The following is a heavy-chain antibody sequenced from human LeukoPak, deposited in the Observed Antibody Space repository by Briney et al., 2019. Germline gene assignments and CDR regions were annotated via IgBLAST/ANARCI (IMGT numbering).Heavy chain of an antibody. J-gene: IGHJ3*02. CDR2: ISSNGGNT. D-gene: IGHD3-22*01. CDR1: GFTFSRQA. V-gene: IGHV3-64*01. CDR3: ARGGREWLLRDDAFDM. Sequence: PGGSLRLSCPASGFTFSRQAMHWVRQAPGKGLEYVSVISSNGGNTYYANAVKGRFTISRDNSKNTLYLQMGSLRAEDMAVYYCARGGREWLLRDDAFDMWGQGTMVTVSS.